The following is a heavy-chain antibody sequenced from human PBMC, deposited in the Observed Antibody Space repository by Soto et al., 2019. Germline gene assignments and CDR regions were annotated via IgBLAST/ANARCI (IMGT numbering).Heavy chain of an antibody. CDR1: GGSISSSSYY. CDR3: ARLVGPTFDY. J-gene: IGHJ4*02. CDR2: IYYSGST. V-gene: IGHV4-39*01. Sequence: PSETLSLTCTVSGGSISSSSYYWGWIRQPPGKGLEWIGSIYYSGSTYYNPSLKSRATISVDTSKNQFSLKLSSVTAADTAVYYCARLVGPTFDYWGQGTLVTVSS. D-gene: IGHD2-15*01.